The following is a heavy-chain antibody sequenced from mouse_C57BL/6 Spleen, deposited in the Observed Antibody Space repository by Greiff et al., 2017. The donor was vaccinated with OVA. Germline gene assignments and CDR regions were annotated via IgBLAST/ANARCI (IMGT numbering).Heavy chain of an antibody. V-gene: IGHV5-16*01. J-gene: IGHJ4*01. CDR3: ARVPLDGYYYAMDY. CDR1: GFTFSDYY. D-gene: IGHD2-3*01. CDR2: INYDGSST. Sequence: EVQRVESEGGLVQPGSSMKLSCTASGFTFSDYYMAWVRQVPEKGLEWVANINYDGSSTYYLDSLKSRFIISRDNAKNILYLQMSSLKSEDTATYYCARVPLDGYYYAMDYWGQGTSVTVSS.